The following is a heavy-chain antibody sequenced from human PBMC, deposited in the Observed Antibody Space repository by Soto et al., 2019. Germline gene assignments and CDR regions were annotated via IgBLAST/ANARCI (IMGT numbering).Heavy chain of an antibody. CDR3: AKKLYSGTYYDLES. J-gene: IGHJ1*01. CDR1: GFIFKDYA. D-gene: IGHD1-26*01. CDR2: MSESGDII. Sequence: VHLLVSGGGLVQPGGSLRLSCTGSGFIFKDYAMTWVRQGPGKGLEWVSTMSESGDIISYRDSVKGRFTMSRDMSNSTLYLEMNGLRAEDTAMYYCAKKLYSGTYYDLESWGPGTLVTVSS. V-gene: IGHV3-23*01.